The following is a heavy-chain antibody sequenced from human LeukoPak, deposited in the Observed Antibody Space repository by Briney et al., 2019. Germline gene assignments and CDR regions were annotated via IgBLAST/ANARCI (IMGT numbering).Heavy chain of an antibody. CDR2: INHSGST. CDR1: GGSFSGYY. Sequence: SETLSLTCAVYGGSFSGYYWSWIRQPPGKGLEWIGEINHSGSTNYNPSLKSLVTISVDTSKNQFSLKLSSVTAADTAVYYCAESSGSYLFDYWGQGTLVTVSS. D-gene: IGHD3-10*01. V-gene: IGHV4-34*01. CDR3: AESSGSYLFDY. J-gene: IGHJ4*02.